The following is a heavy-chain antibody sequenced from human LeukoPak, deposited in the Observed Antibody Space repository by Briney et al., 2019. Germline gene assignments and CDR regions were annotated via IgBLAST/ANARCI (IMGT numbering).Heavy chain of an antibody. CDR1: GGSISSTSNY. CDR3: ARVGPTDDYGDSHDAFDI. V-gene: IGHV4-39*07. Sequence: PSETLSLTCSVSGGSISSTSNYWGWIRQPPGTGLEWIGSIYYSGSTYYNPSLKSRVTISVDTSKNHFSLKVTSVTAADTAVYYCARVGPTDDYGDSHDAFDIWGQGTLVAVSS. J-gene: IGHJ3*02. CDR2: IYYSGST. D-gene: IGHD4-17*01.